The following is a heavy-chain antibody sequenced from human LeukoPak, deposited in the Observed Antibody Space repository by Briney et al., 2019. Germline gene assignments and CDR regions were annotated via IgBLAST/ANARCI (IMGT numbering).Heavy chain of an antibody. D-gene: IGHD4-23*01. CDR3: ANGDYGGPKPGFDY. Sequence: TGRSLRLSCAASGFTFSSYGMHWVRQAPGKGLEWVAFIRYDGSNKYYADSVRGRFTISRDNSKNTLYLQMNSLRAEDTAVYYCANGDYGGPKPGFDYWGQGTLVTVSS. V-gene: IGHV3-30*02. CDR2: IRYDGSNK. J-gene: IGHJ4*02. CDR1: GFTFSSYG.